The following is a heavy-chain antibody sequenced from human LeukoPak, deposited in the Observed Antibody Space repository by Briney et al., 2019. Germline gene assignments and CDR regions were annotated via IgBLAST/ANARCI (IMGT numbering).Heavy chain of an antibody. CDR1: GLTFRNYA. V-gene: IGHV3-23*01. D-gene: IGHD3-22*01. J-gene: IGHJ4*02. CDR3: AKGSSGGRPYYFDY. CDR2: ISNDGVYT. Sequence: PGGSLRLSCVASGLTFRNYAMSWVRQSPGKGLEWISAISNDGVYTFHADSVKGRLTISRDNSKNTLYLQMDSLRAEDTAIYYCAKGSSGGRPYYFDYWGQGTLVTVSS.